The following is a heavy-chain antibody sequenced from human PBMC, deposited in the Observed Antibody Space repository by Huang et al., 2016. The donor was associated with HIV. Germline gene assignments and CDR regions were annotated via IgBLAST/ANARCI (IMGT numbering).Heavy chain of an antibody. V-gene: IGHV1-8*01. D-gene: IGHD2-8*01. CDR2: MNPSSGNT. CDR1: GYTFTSYN. CDR3: ARGAVFAFFYYYYSYMDV. J-gene: IGHJ6*03. Sequence: QVHLVQSGAEVKKPVASVKVSCKASGYTFTSYNINWVRQATGQGLEWMGWMNPSSGNTGYAQKFQGRVTITRDTSIGTAYMELSSLRSDDTAVYYCARGAVFAFFYYYYSYMDVWGKGTTVTVSS.